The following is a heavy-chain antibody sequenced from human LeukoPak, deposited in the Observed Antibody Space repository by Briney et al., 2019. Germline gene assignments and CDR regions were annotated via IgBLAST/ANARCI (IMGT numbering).Heavy chain of an antibody. D-gene: IGHD4-11*01. Sequence: GGSLRLSCAASGFTVSSNYMSWVRQAPGKGLEWVSVIYSGGSTYYADSVKGRFTISRDNSKNTLYLQMNRLRAEDTAVYYCARVRTDYSNYYYYYYGMDVWGQGNTVTVSS. CDR2: IYSGGST. CDR1: GFTVSSNY. V-gene: IGHV3-53*01. CDR3: ARVRTDYSNYYYYYYGMDV. J-gene: IGHJ6*02.